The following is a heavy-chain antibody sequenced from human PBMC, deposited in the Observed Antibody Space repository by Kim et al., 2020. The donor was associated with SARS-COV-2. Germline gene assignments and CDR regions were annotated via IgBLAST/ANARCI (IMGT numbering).Heavy chain of an antibody. CDR3: AIKTQTTYYYYYMDV. V-gene: IGHV1-2*02. Sequence: ASVKVSCKASGYTFTGYYMHWVRQAPGQGLEWMGWINPNSGGPNYAQKFQGRVTMTRDTSISTAYMELSRLRSDDTAVYYCAIKTQTTYYYYYMDVWGKGTTVTVSS. J-gene: IGHJ6*03. D-gene: IGHD4-4*01. CDR1: GYTFTGYY. CDR2: INPNSGGP.